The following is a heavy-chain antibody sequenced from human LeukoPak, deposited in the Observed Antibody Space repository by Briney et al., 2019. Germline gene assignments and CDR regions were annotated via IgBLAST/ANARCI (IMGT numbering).Heavy chain of an antibody. CDR2: ISHTSEYT. V-gene: IGHV3-23*01. D-gene: IGHD3-10*01. CDR3: AKGSSAGRPYYFDY. Sequence: GRSLRLSCVASGFPFSSYGMHWVRQAPGKGLEWVSAISHTSEYTYHADSVKGRFTISRDNSKNTLYLQMNSLRAEDTAMYYCAKGSSAGRPYYFDYWGQGTLVTVSS. CDR1: GFPFSSYG. J-gene: IGHJ4*02.